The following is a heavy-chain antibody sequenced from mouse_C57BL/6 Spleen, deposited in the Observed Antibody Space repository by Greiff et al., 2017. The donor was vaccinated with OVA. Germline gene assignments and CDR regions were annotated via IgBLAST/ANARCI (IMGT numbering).Heavy chain of an antibody. CDR3: ARERRSEDYFDY. Sequence: EVMLVESGGGLVKPGGSLKLSCAASGFTFSSYAMSWVRQTPEKRLEWVAIISDGGSYTYYPDNVKGRFTISRDKCKTNLYLQISHLKSEDTAMYYCARERRSEDYFDYWGQGTTLTVSS. D-gene: IGHD1-2*01. J-gene: IGHJ2*01. CDR2: ISDGGSYT. V-gene: IGHV5-4*03. CDR1: GFTFSSYA.